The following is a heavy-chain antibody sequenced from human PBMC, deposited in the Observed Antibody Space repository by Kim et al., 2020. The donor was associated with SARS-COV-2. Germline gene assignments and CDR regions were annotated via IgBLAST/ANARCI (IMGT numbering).Heavy chain of an antibody. J-gene: IGHJ4*02. Sequence: VKGRFTISRDEAKNTQYRQMDSLRAGDTAVYYCARGYHYDRSGNRVGFDYWGQGTLVTVAS. CDR3: ARGYHYDRSGNRVGFDY. D-gene: IGHD3-22*01. V-gene: IGHV3-21*01.